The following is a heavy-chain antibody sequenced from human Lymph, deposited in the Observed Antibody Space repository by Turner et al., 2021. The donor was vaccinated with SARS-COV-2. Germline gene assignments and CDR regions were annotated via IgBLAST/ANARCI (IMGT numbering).Heavy chain of an antibody. CDR1: GFTFSSYA. Sequence: EVQLLESGGGLVQPGGALRLSCAASGFTFSSYAMSWVRQAPGKGLEWVSAISVSGSSTYYADSVKGRFTISRDNSKNTLYLQMNSLRAEDAAVYYCAKGFQGGWLFPYYFDSWGQGTLVTVSS. D-gene: IGHD3-22*01. V-gene: IGHV3-23*01. CDR3: AKGFQGGWLFPYYFDS. CDR2: ISVSGSST. J-gene: IGHJ4*02.